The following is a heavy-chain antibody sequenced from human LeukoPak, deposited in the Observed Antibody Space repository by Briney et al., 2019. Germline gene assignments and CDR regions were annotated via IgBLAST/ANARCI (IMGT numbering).Heavy chain of an antibody. D-gene: IGHD3-22*01. CDR1: GFTFPMYA. CDR3: AKDRMIVVVITTFDY. Sequence: PGGSLTLSCQASGFTFPMYAMSWVRQAPGKGLEWVASMCGTAGCTFYPDSVKGRFIISRDNFKNILYLQMNSLRAEDTAVYYCAKDRMIVVVITTFDYWGQGTLVTVSS. J-gene: IGHJ4*02. CDR2: MCGTAGCT. V-gene: IGHV3-23*01.